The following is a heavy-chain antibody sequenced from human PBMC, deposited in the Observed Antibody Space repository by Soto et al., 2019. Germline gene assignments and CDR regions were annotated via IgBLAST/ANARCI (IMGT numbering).Heavy chain of an antibody. CDR3: ARAPRIAAAGTENWFDP. CDR2: IYYSGST. V-gene: IGHV4-31*03. J-gene: IGHJ5*02. CDR1: GGSISSGGYY. D-gene: IGHD6-13*01. Sequence: LSLTCTVSGGSISSGGYYWSWIRQHPGKGLEWIGYIYYSGSTYYNPSLKSRVTISVDTSKNQFSLKLSSVTAADTAVYYCARAPRIAAAGTENWFDPWGQGTLVTVSS.